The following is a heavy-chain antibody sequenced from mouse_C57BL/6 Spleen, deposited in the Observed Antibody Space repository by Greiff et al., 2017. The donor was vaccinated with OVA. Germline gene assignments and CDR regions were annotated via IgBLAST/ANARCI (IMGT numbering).Heavy chain of an antibody. V-gene: IGHV6-3*01. J-gene: IGHJ4*01. CDR1: GFTFSNYW. D-gene: IGHD1-1*01. Sequence: DVQLVESGGGLVQPGGSMKLSCVASGFTFSNYWMNWVRQSPEKGLEWVAQIRLKSDNYATHYAESVKGRFTISRDDSKSSVYLQMNNLRAEDTGIYYCTGGTTVVATDAMDYWGQGTSVTVSS. CDR3: TGGTTVVATDAMDY. CDR2: IRLKSDNYAT.